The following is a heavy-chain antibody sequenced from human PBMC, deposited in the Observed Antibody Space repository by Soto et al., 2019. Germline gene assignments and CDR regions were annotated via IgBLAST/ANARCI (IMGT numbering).Heavy chain of an antibody. Sequence: PSETLSLTCTVSGASVKTGGYYWTWIRQFPGKGLEWMGYIFYLSTTNYNPSLESRIAISLDTSKKQFSLKLTSVTAADTAVYYFATTVVTEIKRFVLADAFDIWGQGTMVTVSS. V-gene: IGHV4-61*08. J-gene: IGHJ3*02. D-gene: IGHD4-17*01. CDR1: GASVKTGGYY. CDR3: ATTVVTEIKRFVLADAFDI. CDR2: IFYLSTT.